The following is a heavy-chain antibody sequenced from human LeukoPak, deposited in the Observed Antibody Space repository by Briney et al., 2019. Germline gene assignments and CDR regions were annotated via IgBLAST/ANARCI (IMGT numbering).Heavy chain of an antibody. Sequence: GGSLRLSCAASGFTFSNAWMNWVRQAPGKGLEWVSAISGSGGSTYYADSVKGRFTISRDNSKNTLYLQMNSLRAEDTAVYYCAKEMTLFDYWGQGTLVIVSS. V-gene: IGHV3-23*01. CDR3: AKEMTLFDY. D-gene: IGHD2-21*02. CDR2: ISGSGGST. J-gene: IGHJ4*02. CDR1: GFTFSNAW.